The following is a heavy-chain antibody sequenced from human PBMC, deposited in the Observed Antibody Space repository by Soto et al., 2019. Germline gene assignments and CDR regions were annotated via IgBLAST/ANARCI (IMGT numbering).Heavy chain of an antibody. V-gene: IGHV3-33*01. Sequence: QVQLVESGGGVVQSGRSLTLSCAASGFSLRTSGMHWLRRAPGKGLEWVGFIWYDGAKRFYANSVKGRSTISKANSNNILYLQMSGLRAEDTAVYYCARDVVTAVAGSVNFFDPWGQGTLVTVSS. CDR3: ARDVVTAVAGSVNFFDP. CDR2: IWYDGAKR. D-gene: IGHD6-19*01. CDR1: GFSLRTSG. J-gene: IGHJ5*02.